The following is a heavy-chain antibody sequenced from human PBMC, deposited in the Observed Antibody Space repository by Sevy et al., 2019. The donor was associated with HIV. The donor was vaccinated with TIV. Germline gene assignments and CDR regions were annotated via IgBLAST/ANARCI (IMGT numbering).Heavy chain of an antibody. Sequence: GGSLRLSCVGSGFTFTNFWMTWVRRAPGKGLEWVANIHQDGSEKNYVDSVKGRFTISKDDAKQSVFLQMNSLRVDDTAVYHCARLAAGRSFDYWGHGTLVTVSS. CDR1: GFTFTNFW. D-gene: IGHD3-10*01. CDR2: IHQDGSEK. J-gene: IGHJ4*03. CDR3: ARLAAGRSFDY. V-gene: IGHV3-7*01.